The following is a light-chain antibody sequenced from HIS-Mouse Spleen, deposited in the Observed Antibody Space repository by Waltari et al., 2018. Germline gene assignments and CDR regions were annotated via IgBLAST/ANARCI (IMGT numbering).Light chain of an antibody. V-gene: IGLV2-14*03. CDR2: DVS. J-gene: IGLJ2*01. CDR1: SSDVGGYNY. CDR3: SSYTSSSFNVV. Sequence: QSALTQPASVSGSPGQSITIPCPGTSSDVGGYNYVSWYQQHPGKAPKLMIYDVSNRPSGVSNRFSGSKSGNTASLTISGLQAEDEADYYCSSYTSSSFNVVFGGGTKLTVL.